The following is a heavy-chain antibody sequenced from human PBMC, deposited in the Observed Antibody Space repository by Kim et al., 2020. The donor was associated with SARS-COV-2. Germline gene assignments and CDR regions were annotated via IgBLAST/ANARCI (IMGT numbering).Heavy chain of an antibody. CDR3: AGDRFDP. Sequence: GGSLRLSCAASGLTFSSHWMHWVRQVPGKGLVWVSTISSDGSGTSYTDSVKGRFSISRDNAKNTLFLQMNSLRVEDTAVYYCAGDRFDPWGQGTLVTVSS. CDR2: ISSDGSGT. J-gene: IGHJ5*02. CDR1: GLTFSSHW. V-gene: IGHV3-74*01.